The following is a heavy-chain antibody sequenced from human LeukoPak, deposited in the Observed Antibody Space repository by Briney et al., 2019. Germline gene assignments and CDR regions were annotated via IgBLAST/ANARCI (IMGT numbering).Heavy chain of an antibody. Sequence: KPSETLSLTCTVSGGSISSSSYYWGWIRQPPGKGLEWIGSIYYSGSTYYNPSLKSRVTISVDTSKNQFSLKLSSVTAADTAVYYCARHSGAVDERFDYWGQGTLVTVSS. D-gene: IGHD6-19*01. V-gene: IGHV4-39*01. J-gene: IGHJ4*02. CDR1: GGSISSSSYY. CDR3: ARHSGAVDERFDY. CDR2: IYYSGST.